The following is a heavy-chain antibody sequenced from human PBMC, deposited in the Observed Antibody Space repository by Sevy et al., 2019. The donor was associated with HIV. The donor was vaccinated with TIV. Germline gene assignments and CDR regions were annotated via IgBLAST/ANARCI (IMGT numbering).Heavy chain of an antibody. D-gene: IGHD3-9*01. V-gene: IGHV1-2*02. CDR1: GYTFTGYY. J-gene: IGHJ4*02. CDR2: INPNSGGT. Sequence: ASVKVSCKASGYTFTGYYMHWVRQAPGQGLEWMGWINPNSGGTNYAQKFQGRVTMTRDTSISTAYMKLSRLRSDDTAVYYSARDEYYDILTGCYDYWGQGTLVTVSS. CDR3: ARDEYYDILTGCYDY.